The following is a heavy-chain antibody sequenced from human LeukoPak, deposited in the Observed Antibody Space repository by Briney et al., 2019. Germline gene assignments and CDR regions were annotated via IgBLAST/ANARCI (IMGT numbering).Heavy chain of an antibody. D-gene: IGHD5-18*01. V-gene: IGHV3-64D*06. CDR1: GFTFSSYA. CDR3: VKDAGGYNCGHVDY. Sequence: GGSLRLSCSASGFTFSSYAMHWVRQAPGKGLEYVSAISTNGGSTSYADSVKGRFTISRDNSKNTLYLQMSSLRAEDTAVYYCVKDAGGYNCGHVDYWGQGTLVAVSS. CDR2: ISTNGGST. J-gene: IGHJ4*02.